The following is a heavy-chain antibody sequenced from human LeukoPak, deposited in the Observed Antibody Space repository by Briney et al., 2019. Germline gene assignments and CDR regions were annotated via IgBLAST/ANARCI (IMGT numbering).Heavy chain of an antibody. CDR1: GGTFSSYA. V-gene: IGHV1-69*04. CDR3: AKALGLWFGLIGDY. Sequence: SVKVSCKASGGTFSSYAISWVRQAPGQGLEWMGRIIPILGIANYAQKFQGRVTITADKSTSTAYMELSSLRSEDTAVYYCAKALGLWFGLIGDYWGQGTLVTVSS. CDR2: IIPILGIA. J-gene: IGHJ4*02. D-gene: IGHD3-10*01.